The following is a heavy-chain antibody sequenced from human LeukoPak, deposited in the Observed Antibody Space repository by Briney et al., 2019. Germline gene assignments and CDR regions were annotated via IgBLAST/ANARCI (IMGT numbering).Heavy chain of an antibody. D-gene: IGHD6-6*01. Sequence: GASVKVSCKASGGTFSSYTISWVRQAPGQGLEWMGRIIPILGIANYAQKFQGRVTITADKSTSTAYMELSSLRPEDTAVYYCARGFEYSSSSLDYWGQGTLVTVSS. CDR3: ARGFEYSSSSLDY. CDR2: IIPILGIA. V-gene: IGHV1-69*02. CDR1: GGTFSSYT. J-gene: IGHJ4*02.